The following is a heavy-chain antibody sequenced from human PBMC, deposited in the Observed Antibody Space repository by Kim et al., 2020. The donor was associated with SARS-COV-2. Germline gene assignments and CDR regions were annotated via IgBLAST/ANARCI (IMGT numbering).Heavy chain of an antibody. J-gene: IGHJ6*02. CDR2: I. CDR3: AKDLAYYYGMDV. V-gene: IGHV3-9*01. Sequence: IGDADSVKGRFTISRATAKNSLYLQMNSLGAEDTALYYCAKDLAYYYGMDVWGQGTTVTVSS.